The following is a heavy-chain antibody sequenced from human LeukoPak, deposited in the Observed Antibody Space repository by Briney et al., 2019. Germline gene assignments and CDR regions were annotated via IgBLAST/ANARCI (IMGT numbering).Heavy chain of an antibody. CDR1: GFTFSDYY. CDR2: ISSNGGTI. Sequence: PGGSLRLSCAASGFTFSDYYMSWIRQAPGKGLEWVSYISSNGGTISYADSVKGRFTISRDNANNSLYLQMNSPRAEDTAVYYCARVGGWEQLAYWGQGTLVTVSS. V-gene: IGHV3-11*04. CDR3: ARVGGWEQLAY. D-gene: IGHD1/OR15-1a*01. J-gene: IGHJ4*02.